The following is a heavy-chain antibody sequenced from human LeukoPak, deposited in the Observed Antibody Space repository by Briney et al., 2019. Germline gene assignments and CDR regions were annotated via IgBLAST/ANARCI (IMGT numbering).Heavy chain of an antibody. J-gene: IGHJ4*02. Sequence: RASLKVSCKASGCTFSSYAISWVRQAPGQGLEWMGGIIPILGTANYAQKFQGRVTITADESTSTAYMELSSLRSEDTAVYYCATKRGYSYGSPHWGQGTLVTVSS. D-gene: IGHD5-18*01. V-gene: IGHV1-69*13. CDR2: IIPILGTA. CDR3: ATKRGYSYGSPH. CDR1: GCTFSSYA.